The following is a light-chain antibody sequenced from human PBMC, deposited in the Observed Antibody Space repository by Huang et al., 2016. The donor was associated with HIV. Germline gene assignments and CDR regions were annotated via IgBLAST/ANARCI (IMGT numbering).Light chain of an antibody. J-gene: IGKJ4*01. V-gene: IGKV1-33*01. CDR3: QQYDNLLTIT. Sequence: DIQMTQSPSSLSASVGDRVTITCQANQDISNYLNWYQQKPGKAPKLLIYDASNLETGVPSRFSGSGSGTEFTFTINSLQPEDIATYYCQQYDNLLTITFGGGTKVAIK. CDR2: DAS. CDR1: QDISNY.